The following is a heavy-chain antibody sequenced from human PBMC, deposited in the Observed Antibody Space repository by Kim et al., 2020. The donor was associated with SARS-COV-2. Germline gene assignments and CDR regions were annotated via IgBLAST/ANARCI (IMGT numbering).Heavy chain of an antibody. D-gene: IGHD3-10*01. Sequence: GGSLRLSCAASGFTFSSYAMHWVRQAPGKGLEWVAVISYDGSNKYYADSVKGRFTISRDNSKNTLYLQMNSLRAEDTAVYYCARPSKGFRGVIPGWFDP. V-gene: IGHV3-30-3*01. CDR1: GFTFSSYA. CDR3: ARPSKGFRGVIPGWFDP. CDR2: ISYDGSNK. J-gene: IGHJ5*02.